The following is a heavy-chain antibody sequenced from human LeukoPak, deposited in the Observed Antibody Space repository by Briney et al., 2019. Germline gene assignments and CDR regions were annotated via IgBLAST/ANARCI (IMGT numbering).Heavy chain of an antibody. CDR3: ARGRRPRYCSGGSCKLKLYYYMDV. V-gene: IGHV4-34*01. J-gene: IGHJ6*03. Sequence: SVTLSLTCAVYGGSFSGYYWSWIRQPPGKGLEWIGEINHSGSTNYNPSLKSRVTISVDTSKNQFSLKLSSVTAADTAVYYCARGRRPRYCSGGSCKLKLYYYMDVWGKGTTVTVSS. D-gene: IGHD2-15*01. CDR1: GGSFSGYY. CDR2: INHSGST.